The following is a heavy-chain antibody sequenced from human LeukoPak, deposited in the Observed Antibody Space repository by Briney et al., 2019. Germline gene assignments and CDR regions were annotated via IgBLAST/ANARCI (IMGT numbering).Heavy chain of an antibody. J-gene: IGHJ4*02. CDR2: IYTSEST. CDR1: GGSLRNYY. V-gene: IGHV4-4*07. Sequence: SETLSLTCSVSGGSLRNYYWNWVRQPAGKGLEWIGRIYTSESTNYNPSLKSRVTISVDSSKNQFSLKLSSVTAADTAVYFCARGSDYDASLDSWGQGTLVTVSS. D-gene: IGHD5-12*01. CDR3: ARGSDYDASLDS.